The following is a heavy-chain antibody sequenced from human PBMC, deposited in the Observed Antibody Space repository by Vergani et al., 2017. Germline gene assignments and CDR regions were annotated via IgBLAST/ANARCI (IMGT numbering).Heavy chain of an antibody. CDR3: ARAPYDYDSSGFPAYYYYGMDV. D-gene: IGHD3-22*01. Sequence: QVQLVQSGAEVKKPGSSVKVSCKASGGTFSSYAISWVRQAPGQGLEWMGGIIPIFGTANYAQKFQGRVTITADESTSTAYMELSSLRSEDTAVYYCARAPYDYDSSGFPAYYYYGMDVWGQGTTVTVSS. CDR1: GGTFSSYA. J-gene: IGHJ6*02. CDR2: IIPIFGTA. V-gene: IGHV1-69*01.